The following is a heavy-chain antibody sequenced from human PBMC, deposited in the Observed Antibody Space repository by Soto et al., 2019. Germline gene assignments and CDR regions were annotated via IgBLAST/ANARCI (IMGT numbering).Heavy chain of an antibody. CDR2: IYYSGRT. V-gene: IGHV4-59*01. CDR1: GGSISSYY. D-gene: IGHD2-2*02. Sequence: PSETLSLTCTVSGGSISSYYWSWIRQPPGKGLEWIGYIYYSGRTNYNPSLKSRVTMSVDTSKNQFSLKLSSVTAAGTAVYYCARGYCSSTICYIWDNWFDPWGQGTLVTVSS. CDR3: ARGYCSSTICYIWDNWFDP. J-gene: IGHJ5*02.